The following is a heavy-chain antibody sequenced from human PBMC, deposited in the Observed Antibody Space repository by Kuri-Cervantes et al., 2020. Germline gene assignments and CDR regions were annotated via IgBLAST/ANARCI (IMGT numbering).Heavy chain of an antibody. CDR1: GGSINSGDSY. V-gene: IGHV4-30-4*08. D-gene: IGHD5-18*01. J-gene: IGHJ4*02. CDR3: VRHVGYNYGHADY. Sequence: SETLSLTCTVSGGSINSGDSYWGWIRQSPGKGLEWIGYIDNSGDTYYKSSLKNRITMSIDTSKNQFSLRLTSVTAADTAVYYCVRHVGYNYGHADYWGQGTLVTVSS. CDR2: IDNSGDT.